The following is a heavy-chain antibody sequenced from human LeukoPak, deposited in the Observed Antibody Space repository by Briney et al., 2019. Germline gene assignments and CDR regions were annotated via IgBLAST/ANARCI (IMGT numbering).Heavy chain of an antibody. CDR3: AKTRARYNGYDSVFDY. CDR2: ISGSGGST. V-gene: IGHV3-23*01. CDR1: GFTFSSYA. D-gene: IGHD5-12*01. J-gene: IGHJ4*02. Sequence: GGSLRLSCAASGFTFSSYAMSWVRQAPGKGLEWVSAISGSGGSTYYADSVKGRFTISRDNSKNTPYLQMNSLRAEDTAVYYCAKTRARYNGYDSVFDYWGQGTLVTVSS.